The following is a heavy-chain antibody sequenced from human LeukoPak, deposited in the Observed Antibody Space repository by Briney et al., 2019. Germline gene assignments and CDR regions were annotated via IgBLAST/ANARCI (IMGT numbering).Heavy chain of an antibody. Sequence: GVSLRLSCAASGFTFSSYAMSWVHQAPGKGLEWVSAISGSGGSTYYADSVKGRFTISRDNSKNTLYLQMNSLRAEDTAVYYCAKDLYPSYDILTGYYGGAFDIWGQGTMVTVSS. V-gene: IGHV3-23*01. CDR1: GFTFSSYA. J-gene: IGHJ3*02. D-gene: IGHD3-9*01. CDR3: AKDLYPSYDILTGYYGGAFDI. CDR2: ISGSGGST.